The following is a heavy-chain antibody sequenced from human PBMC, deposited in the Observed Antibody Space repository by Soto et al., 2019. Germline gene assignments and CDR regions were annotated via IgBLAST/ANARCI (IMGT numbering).Heavy chain of an antibody. D-gene: IGHD1-1*01. J-gene: IGHJ4*02. V-gene: IGHV1-3*01. CDR2: INPGNGNT. CDR3: ASRPGLEEGPFDF. CDR1: RYTFTTQP. Sequence: QVLLVQSGAEVKEPGASVKVSCRTSRYTFTTQPVHWVRQAPGQSLEWMGWINPGNGNTEYSQKFHGRVIITRDTSARTVYMELSRLSSEDTSVYYCASRPGLEEGPFDFWGQGTLVTVSS.